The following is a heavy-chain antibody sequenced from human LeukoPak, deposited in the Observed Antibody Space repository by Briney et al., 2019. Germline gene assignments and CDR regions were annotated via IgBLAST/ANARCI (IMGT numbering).Heavy chain of an antibody. Sequence: GGSLRLSCAASGFTFSSYAMHWVRQAPGKGLXXXXVISYDGSNKYYADSVKGRFTISRDNSKNTLYLQMNSLRAEDTAVYYCARESAVAGYFDYWGQGTLVTVSS. CDR2: ISYDGSNK. J-gene: IGHJ4*02. CDR1: GFTFSSYA. CDR3: ARESAVAGYFDY. D-gene: IGHD6-19*01. V-gene: IGHV3-30-3*01.